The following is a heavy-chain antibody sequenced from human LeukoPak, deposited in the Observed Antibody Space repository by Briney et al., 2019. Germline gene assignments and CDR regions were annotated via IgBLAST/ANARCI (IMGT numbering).Heavy chain of an antibody. CDR3: ARGPKTDTAMVADY. D-gene: IGHD5-18*01. J-gene: IGHJ4*02. V-gene: IGHV3-7*01. CDR1: GFTFSSYW. CDR2: IKQDGSEK. Sequence: PGGSLRLSCAASGFTFSSYWMSWVRQAPGRGLEWVANIKQDGSEKYYVDSVKGRFTISRDNAKNSLYLQMNSLRAEDTAVYYCARGPKTDTAMVADYWGQGTLVTVSS.